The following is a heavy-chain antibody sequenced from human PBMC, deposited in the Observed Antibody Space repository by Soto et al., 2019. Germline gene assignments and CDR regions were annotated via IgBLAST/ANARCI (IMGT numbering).Heavy chain of an antibody. CDR1: GFSFSTFT. V-gene: IGHV3-21*01. CDR2: IDTSSTYI. J-gene: IGHJ6*02. D-gene: IGHD1-20*01. Sequence: EVQLVESGGGLVKPGGSLRLSCAASGFSFSTFTMNWVRQAPGKGLEWVSSIDTSSTYIYYADSVTGRFTISRDNAKKSVYLQMNSLRAEYTAVYYCARYTGSYNWNDGLRDVWGQGTTVTVSS. CDR3: ARYTGSYNWNDGLRDV.